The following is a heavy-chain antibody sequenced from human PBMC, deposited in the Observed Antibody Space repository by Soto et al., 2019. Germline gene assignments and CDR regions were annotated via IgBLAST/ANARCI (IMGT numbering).Heavy chain of an antibody. Sequence: GASVKVSCKASGYSCTNNDVSWVRQATGQGLEWMGWMNPGSGDTGYAQKFQGRVTMTRDISIATAYMELSSLRSDDTAIYYCERMATFGSLIWVDPWGQGTLVTVSS. D-gene: IGHD3-16*01. CDR2: MNPGSGDT. CDR1: GYSCTNND. J-gene: IGHJ5*02. V-gene: IGHV1-8*01. CDR3: ERMATFGSLIWVDP.